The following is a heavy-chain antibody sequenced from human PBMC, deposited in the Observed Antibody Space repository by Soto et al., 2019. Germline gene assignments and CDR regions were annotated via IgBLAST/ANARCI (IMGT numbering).Heavy chain of an antibody. CDR1: GGSISSGYYY. J-gene: IGHJ1*01. CDR2: IYYSGST. Sequence: SETLSLTCTVSGGSISSGYYYWSWIRQPPGKGLEWIGYIYYSGSTYYNPSLKSRVTISVDTSKNQFSLKLSSVTAADTAVYYCASSSWRSNAEYFQHWGQGTLVTVSS. CDR3: ASSSWRSNAEYFQH. V-gene: IGHV4-30-4*01. D-gene: IGHD6-13*01.